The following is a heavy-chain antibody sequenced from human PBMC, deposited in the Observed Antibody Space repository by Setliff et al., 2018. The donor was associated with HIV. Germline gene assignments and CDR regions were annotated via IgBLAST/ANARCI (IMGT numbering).Heavy chain of an antibody. D-gene: IGHD2-15*01. CDR1: GFTFSSYS. J-gene: IGHJ2*01. Sequence: GGSLRLSCAASGFTFSSYSMNWVRQAPGKGLEWVSYISSSGRTIYYADSVKGRFTISRDNAKNSLYLQMNSLRAEDAALYYCAREDCSSGNCYYWYFDLWGRGTLVTVSS. CDR2: ISSSGRTI. V-gene: IGHV3-48*04. CDR3: AREDCSSGNCYYWYFDL.